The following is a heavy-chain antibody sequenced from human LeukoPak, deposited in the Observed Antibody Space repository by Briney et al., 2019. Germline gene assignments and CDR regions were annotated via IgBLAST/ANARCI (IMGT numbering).Heavy chain of an antibody. V-gene: IGHV3-23*01. D-gene: IGHD3-9*01. CDR2: ISGSGGST. J-gene: IGHJ4*02. CDR1: GFTFSSYA. CDR3: AKDGGHDILTGYHDYYFDY. Sequence: GGSLRLSCAASGFTFSSYAMSWVRQAPGKGLEWVSAISGSGGSTYYADSVKGRFTISRDNSKNTLYLQMNSLRAEDTAVYYCAKDGGHDILTGYHDYYFDYWGQGTLVTVSS.